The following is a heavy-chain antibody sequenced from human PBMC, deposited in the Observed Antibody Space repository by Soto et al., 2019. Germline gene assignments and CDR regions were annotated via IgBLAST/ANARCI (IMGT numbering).Heavy chain of an antibody. CDR1: VSTFTSHW. J-gene: IGHJ6*02. D-gene: IGHD6-13*01. Sequence: GSALKISCKGSVSTFTSHWIGWVRQMPGKGLEWMGIIYPSDSDTRYSQSFQGQATISADKSISTAYLQWSSLKASDTAMYYCAREGGAAAGTRTHYYYGMDVWGQGTTVTVSS. CDR3: AREGGAAAGTRTHYYYGMDV. CDR2: IYPSDSDT. V-gene: IGHV5-51*01.